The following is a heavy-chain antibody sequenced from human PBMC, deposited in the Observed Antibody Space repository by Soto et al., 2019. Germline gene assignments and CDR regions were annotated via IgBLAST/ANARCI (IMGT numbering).Heavy chain of an antibody. J-gene: IGHJ4*02. V-gene: IGHV4-30-4*01. Sequence: SETLSLTCTVSGGSISSGDYYWSWIRQPPGKGLEWIGYICYSGSAYYNPSLKSRVTISVDTSRNQFSLKLSSVTAADTAVYYSATDSPPYSSSWYGTDYWGQGTLVTVSS. CDR1: GGSISSGDYY. D-gene: IGHD6-13*01. CDR2: ICYSGSA. CDR3: ATDSPPYSSSWYGTDY.